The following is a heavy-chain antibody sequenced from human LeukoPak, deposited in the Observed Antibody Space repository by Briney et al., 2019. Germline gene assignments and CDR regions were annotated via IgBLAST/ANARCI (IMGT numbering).Heavy chain of an antibody. V-gene: IGHV3-30*03. Sequence: PGGSLRLSCAASGFTFSSYNMHWVRQAPGKGLEWVAVISYDGSNKYHADSVKGRFTISRDNSKSTLYLQMNSLSPEDTAVYYCARGSNFDYWGQGTLVTVSS. CDR1: GFTFSSYN. J-gene: IGHJ4*02. D-gene: IGHD6-13*01. CDR3: ARGSNFDY. CDR2: ISYDGSNK.